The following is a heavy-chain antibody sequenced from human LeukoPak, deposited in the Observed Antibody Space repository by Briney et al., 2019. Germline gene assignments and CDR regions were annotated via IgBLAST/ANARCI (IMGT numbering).Heavy chain of an antibody. V-gene: IGHV4-59*12. Sequence: SETLSLTCTVSGGSISSYSCSWIRQPPGKGLEWIGYIYYSGSTYYNPSLKSRVTISVDTSKNQFSLKLSSVTAADTAVYYCARESGYDFWSGYYSWKSPDAFDIWGQGTMVTVPS. J-gene: IGHJ3*02. CDR1: GGSISSYS. CDR3: ARESGYDFWSGYYSWKSPDAFDI. CDR2: IYYSGST. D-gene: IGHD3-3*01.